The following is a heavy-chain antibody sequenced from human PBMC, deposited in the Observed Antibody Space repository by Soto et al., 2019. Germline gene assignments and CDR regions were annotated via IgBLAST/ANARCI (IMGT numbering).Heavy chain of an antibody. CDR1: GDTFTSHT. J-gene: IGHJ6*04. CDR2: IIPLLGIT. CDR3: VRDQSCNVPTCFGYPDV. Sequence: QVQLVQSGPAVKRPGSSVKVSCQASGDTFTSHTITWVRQAPGQGLEWVGRIIPLLGITNYAQRFQGRFTIAADRSTSTAYMGLMRLTSVDTALYYCVRDQSCNVPTCFGYPDVWGGGTGVTVSS. D-gene: IGHD5-18*01. V-gene: IGHV1-69*08.